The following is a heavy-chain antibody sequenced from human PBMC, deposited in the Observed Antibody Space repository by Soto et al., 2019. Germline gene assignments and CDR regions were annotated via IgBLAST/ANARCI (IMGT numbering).Heavy chain of an antibody. V-gene: IGHV1-3*01. J-gene: IGHJ3*01. Sequence: QVQLVQSGAELKKPGASVNISCQASGFTFSDTLINWVRQGPGQRLEWMGWINPANGNTRYSESFQGRVTIASLSSASTAYVALSDLTSEHTAVHYCARDIVSVGTRAKEALDVWGQGKMTTVSS. CDR3: ARDIVSVGTRAKEALDV. CDR2: INPANGNT. CDR1: GFTFSDTL. D-gene: IGHD1-26*01.